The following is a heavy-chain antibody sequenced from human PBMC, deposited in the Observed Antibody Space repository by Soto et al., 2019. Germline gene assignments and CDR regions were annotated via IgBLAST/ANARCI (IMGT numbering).Heavy chain of an antibody. CDR2: ISYDGSNK. CDR3: AKGGGRIVGAPSDY. Sequence: QVQLVESGGGVVQPGRSLRLSCAASGFTFSSYGMHWVRQAPGKGLEWVAVISYDGSNKYYADSVKGRFTISRDNSKNPRDLRMNSLRAEDTAVYYCAKGGGRIVGAPSDYWGQGTLVTVSS. D-gene: IGHD1-26*01. CDR1: GFTFSSYG. J-gene: IGHJ4*02. V-gene: IGHV3-30*18.